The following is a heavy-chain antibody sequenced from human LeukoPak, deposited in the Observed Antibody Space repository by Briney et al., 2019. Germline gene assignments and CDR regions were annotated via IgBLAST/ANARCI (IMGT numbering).Heavy chain of an antibody. D-gene: IGHD3-22*01. CDR2: MSSDGDAM. CDR1: GFTFTAYL. Sequence: GRSLRLSCAASGFTFTAYLIHWVRQAPGKGLEWVAVMSSDGDAMFYADSVKGRFTISRDNSKNTLYLQMNSLRAEDTAVYYCVRESEYYFDHSASFDYWGQGTLVTVSS. J-gene: IGHJ4*02. CDR3: VRESEYYFDHSASFDY. V-gene: IGHV3-30-3*01.